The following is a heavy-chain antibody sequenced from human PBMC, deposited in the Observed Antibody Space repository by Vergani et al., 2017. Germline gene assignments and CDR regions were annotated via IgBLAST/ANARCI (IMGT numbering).Heavy chain of an antibody. CDR3: ANAVIAGNVGVAYFGMDV. CDR1: GFSVSNSG. J-gene: IGHJ6*02. D-gene: IGHD2/OR15-2a*01. Sequence: QVQLVESGGGVVQPGGSLRLSCVASGFSVSNSGMHWVRQTPGKGLEWVAFIQYDGSDIFYADFVEGRFTISRDNSKNSLYLQMRSLRFDETAVYFCANAVIAGNVGVAYFGMDVWGRGTTVTVSS. CDR2: IQYDGSDI. V-gene: IGHV3-30*02.